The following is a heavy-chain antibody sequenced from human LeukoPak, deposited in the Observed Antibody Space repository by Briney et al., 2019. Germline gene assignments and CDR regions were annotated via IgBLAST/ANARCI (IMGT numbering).Heavy chain of an antibody. CDR1: GFTFSSYW. Sequence: PGGSLRLSCAASGFTFSSYWMRGVRQARGEGVEGVANIKQDGIEKYYVDSVKGRFTISRDNAKNSLYLQMNSLRAEDTAVYYCAKSSWYGSGIDYWGQGTLVTVSS. CDR2: IKQDGIEK. D-gene: IGHD6-13*01. CDR3: AKSSWYGSGIDY. V-gene: IGHV3-7*01. J-gene: IGHJ4*02.